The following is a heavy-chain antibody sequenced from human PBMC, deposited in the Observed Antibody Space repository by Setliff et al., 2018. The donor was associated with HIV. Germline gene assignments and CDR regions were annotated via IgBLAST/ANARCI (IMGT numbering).Heavy chain of an antibody. J-gene: IGHJ4*02. D-gene: IGHD1-26*01. CDR3: ARSPGWEPPSSFDY. CDR2: VSISGGTM. V-gene: IGHV3-48*01. CDR1: GSIFSTYS. Sequence: GGSLRLSCAASGSIFSTYSMNWVRQAPGKGLEWVSYVSISGGTMYYADSVKGRFAISRDNAKNSLFLQMNSLRAEDTAVYYCARSPGWEPPSSFDYWGRGTLVTVSS.